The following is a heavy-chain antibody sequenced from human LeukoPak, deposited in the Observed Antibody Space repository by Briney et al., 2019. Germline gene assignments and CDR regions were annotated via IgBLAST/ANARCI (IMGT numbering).Heavy chain of an antibody. V-gene: IGHV3-23*01. CDR2: ISSSGGST. CDR1: GFTFGSYA. D-gene: IGHD1-14*01. Sequence: GGPLRLSCAASGFTFGSYAMSWVRQAPGKGLEWVSAISSSGGSTYYADSVEGRFTISRDNSKNTLYLQMNSLRAEDTAVYYCAKSRTLPSNWGQGTLVTVSS. J-gene: IGHJ4*02. CDR3: AKSRTLPSN.